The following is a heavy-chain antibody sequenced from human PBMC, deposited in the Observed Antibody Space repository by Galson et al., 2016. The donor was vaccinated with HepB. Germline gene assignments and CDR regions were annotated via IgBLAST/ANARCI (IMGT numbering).Heavy chain of an antibody. CDR1: GYTLTSYY. J-gene: IGHJ6*02. CDR2: INPTGGST. D-gene: IGHD3-16*01. V-gene: IGHV1-46*01. Sequence: QSGAEVKKPGESLKISCKASGYTLTSYYMNWVRQAPGQGLEWMGMINPTGGSTTYAQKFQGRVTMTRDTSTSTVYMELSSLRTEDTAVYYCARGGGKTSTMDVWGQGTTVTVSS. CDR3: ARGGGKTSTMDV.